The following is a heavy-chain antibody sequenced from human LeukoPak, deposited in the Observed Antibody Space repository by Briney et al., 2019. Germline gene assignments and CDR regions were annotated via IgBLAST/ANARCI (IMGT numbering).Heavy chain of an antibody. J-gene: IGHJ4*02. Sequence: SETLSLTCTVSGGSISSYYWSWIRQPPGKGLEWIGYIYYSGDTNYNPSLKSRLTISLDTSKNQFSLRLSSVTAADTAVYYCARQGGYSSSPDFWGQGTLVTVSS. CDR3: ARQGGYSSSPDF. D-gene: IGHD2-2*01. CDR1: GGSISSYY. V-gene: IGHV4-59*08. CDR2: IYYSGDT.